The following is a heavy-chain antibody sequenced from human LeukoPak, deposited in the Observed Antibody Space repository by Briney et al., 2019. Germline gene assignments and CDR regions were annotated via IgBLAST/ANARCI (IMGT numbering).Heavy chain of an antibody. CDR3: ARQHSSVDY. CDR1: GGSISSYY. D-gene: IGHD3-22*01. Sequence: PSETLSLTCTVSGGSISSYYWSWIRQPPGKGLEWIGYIYYSGSTNYNPSLKSRVTISVDTSKNQFSLKLSSVTAADTAVYYCARQHSSVDYWGQGTLVTVSS. V-gene: IGHV4-59*01. J-gene: IGHJ4*02. CDR2: IYYSGST.